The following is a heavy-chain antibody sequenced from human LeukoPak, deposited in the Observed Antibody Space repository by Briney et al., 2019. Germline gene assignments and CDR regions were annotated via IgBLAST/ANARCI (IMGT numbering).Heavy chain of an antibody. CDR2: IWYDGGNK. V-gene: IGHV3-33*08. J-gene: IGHJ6*02. CDR1: GLTFNRYW. Sequence: GGSLRLSCAASGLTFNRYWMHWVRQAPGKGLEWVAVIWYDGGNKYYADSVKGRFTISRDNSKNTLYLQMNSLRAADTAVYYCARGQYCTTTSCYSDYYYYYGMDVWGQGTTVTVSS. CDR3: ARGQYCTTTSCYSDYYYYYGMDV. D-gene: IGHD2-2*01.